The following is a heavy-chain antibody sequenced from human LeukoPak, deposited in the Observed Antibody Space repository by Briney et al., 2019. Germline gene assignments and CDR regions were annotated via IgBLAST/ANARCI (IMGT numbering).Heavy chain of an antibody. CDR2: IYSGGST. CDR1: GFTVSSNY. V-gene: IGHV3-53*05. Sequence: GGSLRLSCAASGFTVSSNYMSWVRQAPGKGLEWVSVIYSGGSTYYADSVEGRSTISRDNSKNTLYLQMGSLRAEDMAVYYCARDWGSGRNYYYYYMDVWGKGTTVTVSS. J-gene: IGHJ6*03. CDR3: ARDWGSGRNYYYYYMDV. D-gene: IGHD6-19*01.